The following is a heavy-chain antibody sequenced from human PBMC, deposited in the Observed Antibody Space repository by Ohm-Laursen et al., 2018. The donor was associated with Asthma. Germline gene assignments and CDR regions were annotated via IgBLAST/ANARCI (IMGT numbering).Heavy chain of an antibody. CDR2: LSGPGTKT. CDR1: GFTFSSYA. D-gene: IGHD4-17*01. J-gene: IGHJ3*01. V-gene: IGHV3-23*01. Sequence: SLRLSCAASGFTFSSYAMSWVRQAPGKGLEWVSCLSGPGTKTYNVDSVTGRFTISRDNSKNTMYLQMNSLRADDTAVYYCAKPISTGTTWGHDFDVWGQGTMVTASS. CDR3: AKPISTGTTWGHDFDV.